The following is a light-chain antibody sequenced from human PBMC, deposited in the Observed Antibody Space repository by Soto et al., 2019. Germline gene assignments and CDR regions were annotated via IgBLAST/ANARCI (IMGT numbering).Light chain of an antibody. CDR2: EGS. V-gene: IGLV2-23*01. J-gene: IGLJ2*01. CDR3: CSYAGSSTLV. Sequence: QSALTQPASVSGSPGQSITISCTGTSSDVGSYNLVSWYQQHPGKAPKLMIYEGSKRPSGVSNLFSGSTSGNTASLTISRLQAEDADDYYCCSYAGSSTLVFGGGTKLTVL. CDR1: SSDVGSYNL.